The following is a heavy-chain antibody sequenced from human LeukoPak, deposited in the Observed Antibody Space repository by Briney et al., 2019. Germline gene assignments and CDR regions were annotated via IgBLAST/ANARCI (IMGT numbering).Heavy chain of an antibody. J-gene: IGHJ3*02. CDR3: AKGALWSSPGHIRIDAFDI. CDR1: GFTFSSYA. Sequence: GGSLRLSCAASGFTFSSYAMHWVRQAPGKGLEWVAVISYDGSNKYYADSVKGRFTISRDNSKNTLYLQMNSLRAEDTAVYYRAKGALWSSPGHIRIDAFDIWGQGTMVTVSS. D-gene: IGHD3-10*01. V-gene: IGHV3-30*04. CDR2: ISYDGSNK.